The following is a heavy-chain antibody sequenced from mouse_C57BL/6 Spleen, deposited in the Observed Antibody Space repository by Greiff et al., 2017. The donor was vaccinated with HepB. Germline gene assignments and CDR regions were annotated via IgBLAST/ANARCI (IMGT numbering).Heavy chain of an antibody. J-gene: IGHJ2*01. V-gene: IGHV1-15*01. D-gene: IGHD1-1*01. CDR1: GYTFTDYE. Sequence: QVQLKQSGAELVRPGASVTLSCKASGYTFTDYEMHWVKQTPVHGLEWIGAIDPETGGTAYNQKFKGKAILTADKSSSTAYMELRSLTSEDSAVYYCTLFITTVVEGYWGQGTTLTVSS. CDR3: TLFITTVVEGY. CDR2: IDPETGGT.